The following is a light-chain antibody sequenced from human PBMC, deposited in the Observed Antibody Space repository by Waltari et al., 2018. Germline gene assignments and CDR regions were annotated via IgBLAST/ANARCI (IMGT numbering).Light chain of an antibody. V-gene: IGKV4-1*01. J-gene: IGKJ5*01. CDR2: WAS. CDR3: QQYYSTPIT. Sequence: DIVMTQSPDSLAVSLGERAPINCKSSQSVLYSSNNKNYLAWYQQKPGQPPNLLIFWASTRESGVPDRFNGSGSGTDFTLTISSLQAEDVAVYYCQQYYSTPITFGQGTRLEI. CDR1: QSVLYSSNNKNY.